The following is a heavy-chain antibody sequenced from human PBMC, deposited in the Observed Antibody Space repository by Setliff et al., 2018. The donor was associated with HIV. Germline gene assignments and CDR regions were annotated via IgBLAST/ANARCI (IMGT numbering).Heavy chain of an antibody. V-gene: IGHV4-39*07. D-gene: IGHD4-17*01. J-gene: IGHJ4*02. Sequence: PSETLSLTCTVSGGSISSNSYYWGWIRQPPGKGLEWIGSIYHSGRTYYNPSLKSRVTISVDTSKNQFSLNLSSVTAADTAVYFCARVYYGDLEYWGQGTLVTVSS. CDR2: IYHSGRT. CDR1: GGSISSNSYY. CDR3: ARVYYGDLEY.